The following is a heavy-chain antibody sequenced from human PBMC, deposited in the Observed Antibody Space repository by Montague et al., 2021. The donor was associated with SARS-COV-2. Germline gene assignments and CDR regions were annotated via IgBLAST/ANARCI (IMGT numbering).Heavy chain of an antibody. CDR1: GASITSGDYY. CDR3: ARESSRSAVDL. Sequence: TLSLTCTVSGASITSGDYYWVWIRHHPGKGLEWIGYIYYGGSTFYXPSLRPRVAISIDTSKNQFSLNLSSVTAADTAIYYCARESSRSAVDLWGQGTLVTVSS. V-gene: IGHV4-31*03. CDR2: IYYGGST. D-gene: IGHD2-2*01. J-gene: IGHJ5*02.